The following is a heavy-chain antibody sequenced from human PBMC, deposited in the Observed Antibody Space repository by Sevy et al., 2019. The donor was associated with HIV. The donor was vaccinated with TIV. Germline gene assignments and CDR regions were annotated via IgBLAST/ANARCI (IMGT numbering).Heavy chain of an antibody. Sequence: GGSLGLSCAASGFTFSTTWMNWVRQAPGKGVEGVANIRGDGIEKHYVDSVEGRFTISRDNAKNLLFLQMNSLRVEDTAVYYCAHETFGRFESWGQGTLVTVSS. CDR3: AHETFGRFES. CDR1: GFTFSTTW. J-gene: IGHJ4*02. D-gene: IGHD3-16*01. V-gene: IGHV3-7*01. CDR2: IRGDGIEK.